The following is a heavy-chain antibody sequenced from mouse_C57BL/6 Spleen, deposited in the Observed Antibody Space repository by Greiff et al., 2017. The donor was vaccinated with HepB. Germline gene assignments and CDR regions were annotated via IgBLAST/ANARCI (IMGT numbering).Heavy chain of an antibody. J-gene: IGHJ2*01. D-gene: IGHD2-4*01. Sequence: EVQRVESGGDLVKPGGSLKLSCAASGFTFSSYGMSWVRQTPDKRLEWVATISSGGSYTYYPDSVKGRFTISRDNAKNTLYLQMSSLKSEDTAMYYCARHPSTMITTSFDYWGQGTTLTVSS. CDR2: ISSGGSYT. CDR3: ARHPSTMITTSFDY. V-gene: IGHV5-6*01. CDR1: GFTFSSYG.